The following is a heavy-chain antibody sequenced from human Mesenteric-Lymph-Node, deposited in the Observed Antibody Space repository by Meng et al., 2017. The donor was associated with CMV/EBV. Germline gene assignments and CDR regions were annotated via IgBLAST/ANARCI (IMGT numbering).Heavy chain of an antibody. CDR3: AKGEFLEWLTDY. CDR1: GDSITRSNSY. Sequence: SETLSLTCTVSGDSITRSNSYWGWIRQPPGKGLEWIGNIYYSGSTYYNPSLKSRVTISLDTSKNQFSLKLNSVTAADTAVYYCAKGEFLEWLTDYWGQGTLVTVSS. D-gene: IGHD3-3*01. CDR2: IYYSGST. J-gene: IGHJ4*02. V-gene: IGHV4-39*07.